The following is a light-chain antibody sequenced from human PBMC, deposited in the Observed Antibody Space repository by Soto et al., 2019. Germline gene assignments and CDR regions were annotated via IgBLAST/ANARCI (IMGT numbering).Light chain of an antibody. CDR3: QQYNNWPRT. V-gene: IGKV3-15*01. J-gene: IGKJ1*01. CDR2: GAS. Sequence: KMMNPCPAPLSVSPRGKATPPCRASQSVSSNLAWTQQKPGQAPRLLIYGASTRATGIPARFSGSGSGTEFPLTISSLQSEDFAVYYCQQYNNWPRTFGQGTKVDIK. CDR1: QSVSSN.